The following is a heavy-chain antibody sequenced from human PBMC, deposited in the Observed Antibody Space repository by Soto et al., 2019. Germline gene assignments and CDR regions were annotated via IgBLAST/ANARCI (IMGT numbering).Heavy chain of an antibody. J-gene: IGHJ4*02. CDR2: IYYSGST. Sequence: QLQLQESGPGLVKPSGTLSLTCTVSGGSISSSSYYWGWIRQPPGKGLEWIGSIYYSGSTYYNPSLKSRVTISVDTSKNQFSLKLSSVTAADTAVYYCARRLGRVLDYWGQGTLVTVSS. V-gene: IGHV4-39*01. D-gene: IGHD1-26*01. CDR3: ARRLGRVLDY. CDR1: GGSISSSSYY.